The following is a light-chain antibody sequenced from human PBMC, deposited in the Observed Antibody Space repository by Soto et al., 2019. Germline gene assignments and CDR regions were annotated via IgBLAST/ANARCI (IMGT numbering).Light chain of an antibody. Sequence: EIVLTQSPGTLSLSPGAIATLSCRTSQSVSSSYLAWYQQKPGQAPRLLIYRASIRSTGIPYRFSGSGSGTDFTLTISSLEPEDFAVYYCQQYGSSPPWTFGQGTKVEIK. V-gene: IGKV3-20*01. CDR3: QQYGSSPPWT. CDR1: QSVSSSY. CDR2: RAS. J-gene: IGKJ1*01.